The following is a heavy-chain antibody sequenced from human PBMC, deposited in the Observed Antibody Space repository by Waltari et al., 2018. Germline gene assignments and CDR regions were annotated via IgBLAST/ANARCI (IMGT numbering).Heavy chain of an antibody. J-gene: IGHJ5*02. CDR1: NVSISSGAFS. V-gene: IGHV4-39*01. CDR2: VYCSGSA. CDR3: ARALCTTSTCLFVSGFDP. Sequence: QVHLQASGPGLVQPSEPLSLTCTVPNVSISSGAFSWGGIRQPPGKGLEWIGNVYCSGSAYYNPSLEGRVAISIDTSKNQFSLHLTSVTAADTGVYYCARALCTTSTCLFVSGFDPWGQGILVTVST.